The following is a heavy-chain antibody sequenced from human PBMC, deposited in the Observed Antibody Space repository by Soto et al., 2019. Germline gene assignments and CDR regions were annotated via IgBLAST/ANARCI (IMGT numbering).Heavy chain of an antibody. V-gene: IGHV3-23*01. CDR1: GFTFSSYS. CDR3: TKSRRSVLMVYGFGGMDV. D-gene: IGHD2-8*01. Sequence: GGSLRLSCAASGFTFSSYSMNWVRQAPGEGLEWVSSISGSGDGTYYGDSVKGRFTLSRDTSQKTLYLQMNNLRGEDTAVYFCTKSRRSVLMVYGFGGMDVWGRGTTVTVSS. J-gene: IGHJ6*02. CDR2: ISGSGDGT.